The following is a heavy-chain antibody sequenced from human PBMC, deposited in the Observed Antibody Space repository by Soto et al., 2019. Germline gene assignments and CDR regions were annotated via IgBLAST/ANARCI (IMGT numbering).Heavy chain of an antibody. CDR3: ARDTPGGDYCAGFQY. D-gene: IGHD4-17*01. J-gene: IGHJ4*02. CDR2: ISYDGGNK. CDR1: GFTFSSHG. V-gene: IGHV3-30*03. Sequence: QVQLVESGCDVVQHGRTLKLSCAASGFTFSSHGMHWIRHAPGKGLECMAVISYDGGNKNYADSVKGRFTISRDNSKNRLYLQINSLRPEDTAVYFCARDTPGGDYCAGFQYWGQGTLVTVSS.